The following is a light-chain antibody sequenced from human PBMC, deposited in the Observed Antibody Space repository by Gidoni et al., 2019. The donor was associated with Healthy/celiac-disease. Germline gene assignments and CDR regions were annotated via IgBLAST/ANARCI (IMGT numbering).Light chain of an antibody. CDR1: QGISSY. J-gene: IGKJ1*01. V-gene: IGKV1-9*01. Sequence: ILLTQSPSFLSASVGDRVAITCRASQGISSYLAGYQQKPGKAPKLLIYAASTLQSGVPSRFSGSGSGTEFTLTISSLQPEDFATYYCQQLNSYPPWTFGQGTKVEIK. CDR2: AAS. CDR3: QQLNSYPPWT.